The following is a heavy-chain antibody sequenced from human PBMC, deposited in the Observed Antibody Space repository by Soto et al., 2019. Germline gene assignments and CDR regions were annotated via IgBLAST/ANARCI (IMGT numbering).Heavy chain of an antibody. D-gene: IGHD6-6*01. CDR1: GGTFSSYA. CDR3: ATASVALVSSIAARPRAPPDY. CDR2: IIPIFGTA. J-gene: IGHJ4*02. Sequence: GASVKVSCKASGGTFSSYAISWVRQAPGQGLEWMGGIIPIFGTANYAQKFQGRVTITADESTSTAYMELSSLRSEDTAVYYCATASVALVSSIAARPRAPPDYWGQGTLVTVSS. V-gene: IGHV1-69*13.